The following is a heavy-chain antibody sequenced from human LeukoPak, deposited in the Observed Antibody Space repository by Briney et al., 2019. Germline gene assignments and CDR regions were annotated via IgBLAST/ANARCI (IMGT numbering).Heavy chain of an antibody. Sequence: SESLSLTCTVSGGSISSSSYYWGWIRQPPGKGLEWIGSIYYSGSTYYNPSLKSRVTISVDTSKNQFSLKLSSVTAADTAVYYCARLFRGTTDWFDPWGQGTLVTVSS. J-gene: IGHJ5*02. CDR3: ARLFRGTTDWFDP. V-gene: IGHV4-39*01. CDR2: IYYSGST. CDR1: GGSISSSSYY. D-gene: IGHD1-14*01.